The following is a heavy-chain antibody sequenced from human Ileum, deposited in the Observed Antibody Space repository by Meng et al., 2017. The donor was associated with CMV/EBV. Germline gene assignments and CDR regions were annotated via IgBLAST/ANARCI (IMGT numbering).Heavy chain of an antibody. CDR2: VNNRGRT. D-gene: IGHD5-24*01. CDR1: GEPLNGFF. Sequence: GQLQRWGAGLLKPSATLSLTCAVSGEPLNGFFCSWIRQPPGRGLEWIGEVNNRGRTNYNPSLKSRLTISIDTSKRQLSLMVTSVTAADSAIYYCASGRLQFTPSALQHWGPGTLVTVSS. J-gene: IGHJ1*01. V-gene: IGHV4-34*02. CDR3: ASGRLQFTPSALQH.